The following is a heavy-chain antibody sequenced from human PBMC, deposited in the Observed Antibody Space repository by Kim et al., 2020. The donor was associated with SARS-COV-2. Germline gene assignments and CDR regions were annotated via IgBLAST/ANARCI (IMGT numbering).Heavy chain of an antibody. CDR3: AGVSVTDQSFYT. CDR2: IDSNGSDT. J-gene: IGHJ5*02. V-gene: IGHV1-46*01. CDR1: GHTFTTLY. Sequence: ASVKVSCKASGHTFTTLYVHWVRQAPGQGLEWMGEIDSNGSDTTYAQKFHGRVTLTSDTSTGTVFLELNSLRSEDTALYYCAGVSVTDQSFYTWGQGNRVTVSS. D-gene: IGHD2-21*02.